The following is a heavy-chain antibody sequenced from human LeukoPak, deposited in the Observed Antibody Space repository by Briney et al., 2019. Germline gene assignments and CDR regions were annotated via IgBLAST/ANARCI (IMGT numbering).Heavy chain of an antibody. D-gene: IGHD6-19*01. CDR3: ARAESGWYGYFDL. V-gene: IGHV3-30*02. CDR1: GFTFSSYG. CDR2: IRYDGSNK. J-gene: IGHJ2*01. Sequence: GGSLRLSCAASGFTFSSYGMHWVRQAPGKGLEWVAFIRYDGSNKYYADSVKGRFTISRDNAKNTLYLQMNSLRAEDTAVYYCARAESGWYGYFDLWGRGTLVTVSS.